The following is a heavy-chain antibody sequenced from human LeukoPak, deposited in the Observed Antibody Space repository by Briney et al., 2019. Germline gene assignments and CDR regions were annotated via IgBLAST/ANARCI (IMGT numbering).Heavy chain of an antibody. D-gene: IGHD3-10*01. CDR1: GFIFSKYA. V-gene: IGHV3-23*01. J-gene: IGHJ4*02. Sequence: GGSLRLSCAASGFIFSKYAMSWVRQAPGKGLEWVSSISGSGGSTYYADSVKGRFTISRDNSKNTLYLQMNSLRAEDTAVYYCAKGPLGSGSYYPFDYWGQGTLVTVSS. CDR2: ISGSGGST. CDR3: AKGPLGSGSYYPFDY.